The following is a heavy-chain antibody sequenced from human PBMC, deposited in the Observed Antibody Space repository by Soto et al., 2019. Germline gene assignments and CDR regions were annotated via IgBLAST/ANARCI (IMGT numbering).Heavy chain of an antibody. CDR2: ISGSGDNT. V-gene: IGHV3-23*01. J-gene: IGHJ6*02. D-gene: IGHD3-10*01. CDR1: GFTFSSYA. Sequence: EVQLLESGGGLVQPGGSLRLSCAASGFTFSSYAMNWVRQAPGKGLEWVSAISGSGDNTYYADSVKGRFAISRDNSKNPLYLQMHSLTAEDTAVYYCAKDLWYRGVITGMDVWGQGTTVTVSS. CDR3: AKDLWYRGVITGMDV.